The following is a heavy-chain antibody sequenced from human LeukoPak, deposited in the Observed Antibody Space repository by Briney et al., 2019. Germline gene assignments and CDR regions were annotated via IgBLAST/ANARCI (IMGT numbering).Heavy chain of an antibody. D-gene: IGHD6-13*01. CDR3: ARGNAAIGFDY. CDR1: GHIHCSHSVA. V-gene: IGHV6-1*01. CDR2: TYYSSKWSN. Sequence: SQTLSLTCAFSGHIHCSHSVAWNWSRQPPSRGLEWQERTYYSSKWSNEYAISVKSRITINSDTTKNHLALQLNSVALEDPAVYYCARGNAAIGFDYWGQGTLVTVSS. J-gene: IGHJ4*02.